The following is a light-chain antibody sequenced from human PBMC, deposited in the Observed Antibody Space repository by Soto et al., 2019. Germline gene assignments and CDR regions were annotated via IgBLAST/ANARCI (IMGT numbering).Light chain of an antibody. J-gene: IGKJ3*01. CDR1: QSVSSS. CDR3: QQYYNCPPFT. CDR2: GAS. V-gene: IGKV3-15*01. Sequence: EIVMTQSPATLSVSPGERATLSCRASQSVSSSLAWYQQKPGQAPRLLIYGASTRATGIPARFSGSGSGTEFTLTISSLQSEDFAVYYCQQYYNCPPFTFGPGTKVDIK.